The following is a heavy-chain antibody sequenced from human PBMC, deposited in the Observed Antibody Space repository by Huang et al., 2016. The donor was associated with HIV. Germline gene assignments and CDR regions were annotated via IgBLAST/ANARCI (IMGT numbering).Heavy chain of an antibody. CDR2: ISYDGRSQ. J-gene: IGHJ4*02. CDR3: AKESRWFSDFDH. V-gene: IGHV3-30*18. CDR1: GFTLSGFG. Sequence: QVHLVESGGGVVQPGGSLRLSCAASGFTLSGFGMHWVRQAPGKGLEWVAGISYDGRSQFYTDSVKGRFTISRDNSDNTLSLQMKGLRPDDTAVYYCAKESRWFSDFDHWGQGVLVSVSS. D-gene: IGHD2-15*01.